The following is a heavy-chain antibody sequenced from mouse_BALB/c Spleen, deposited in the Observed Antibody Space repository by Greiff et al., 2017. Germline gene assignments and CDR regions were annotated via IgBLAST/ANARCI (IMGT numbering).Heavy chain of an antibody. D-gene: IGHD3-1*01. CDR2: IWGGGST. CDR1: GFSFSGYG. CDR3: GGARTGFDY. J-gene: IGHJ2*01. V-gene: IGHV2-6-7*01. Sequence: VQLVESGPGLVTPSQSLYISCTASGFSFSGYGVDWVRQPPGKGLEWLGMIWGGGSTNYYTAIRSRLSISNDNSKSHTVLKMISRQTYDAARYYCGGARTGFDYWGQGTTLTVSA.